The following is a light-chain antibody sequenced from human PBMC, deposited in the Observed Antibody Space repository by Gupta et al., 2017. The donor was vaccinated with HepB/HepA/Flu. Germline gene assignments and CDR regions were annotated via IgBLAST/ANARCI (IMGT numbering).Light chain of an antibody. J-gene: IGKJ4*01. V-gene: IGKV1-39*01. Sequence: DIQMTQSPSSLSASVGDRVTITCRASQSISSYLNWYQQKPGKAPKLLIYAASSLQSGVPSRFSGSGSGTDFTLTISSLQPEDVATYYCQQSYSTRVTFGGGTKVEIK. CDR3: QQSYSTRVT. CDR1: QSISSY. CDR2: AAS.